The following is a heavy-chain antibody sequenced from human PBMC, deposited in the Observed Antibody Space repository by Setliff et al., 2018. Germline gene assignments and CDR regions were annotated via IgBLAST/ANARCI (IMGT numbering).Heavy chain of an antibody. J-gene: IGHJ2*01. Sequence: SETLSLTCTVSVDSISSSTYYWGWIRQPPGKGLEWIANVYYSGSTYYSPSLKSRVTMSVDTSKNQFSLNLYSVTAADTAVYYCARTSSGRYFDLWGRGTLVTVSS. CDR1: VDSISSSTYY. V-gene: IGHV4-39*07. CDR3: ARTSSGRYFDL. CDR2: VYYSGST.